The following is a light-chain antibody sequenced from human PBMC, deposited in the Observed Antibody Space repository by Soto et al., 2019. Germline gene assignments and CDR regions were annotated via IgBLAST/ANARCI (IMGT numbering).Light chain of an antibody. CDR3: QQYGSSGT. CDR1: QSVSSN. Sequence: EIVMTQSPAPLSVSPGERATLSCGASQSVSSNLAWYQQKPGQAPRLLIYGASTRATGIPARFGGSGSGTDFTLTISRLEPEDFAVYYCQQYGSSGTFGQGTKVDIK. J-gene: IGKJ1*01. V-gene: IGKV3-15*01. CDR2: GAS.